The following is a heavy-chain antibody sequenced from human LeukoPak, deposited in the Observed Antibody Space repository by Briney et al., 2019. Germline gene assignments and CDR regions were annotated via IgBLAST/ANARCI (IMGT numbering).Heavy chain of an antibody. J-gene: IGHJ6*03. Sequence: SSETLSLTCTVSGGSISSSSYYWGWIRQPPGKGLEWIGSIYYTGSTHYNPSLKSRVTISVDTSKNHFSLKLSSVTAADTAVYYCASHNCSGGSCYLSYYYYMDVWGKGTTVTVSS. CDR3: ASHNCSGGSCYLSYYYYMDV. D-gene: IGHD2-15*01. CDR1: GGSISSSSYY. V-gene: IGHV4-39*07. CDR2: IYYTGST.